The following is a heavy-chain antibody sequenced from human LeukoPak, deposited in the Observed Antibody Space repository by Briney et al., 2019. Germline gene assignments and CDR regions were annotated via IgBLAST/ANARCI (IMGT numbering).Heavy chain of an antibody. V-gene: IGHV3-53*01. CDR2: MQSGGST. J-gene: IGHJ2*01. Sequence: GGSLRLSCAASGMTVSSKYMSCVRQAPGKGLEWVSVMQSGGSTYYADSVKGRFTISRDNSKNTLYLQMNSLRVEDTAVYYCARDGGAGWYFDLWGRGTLVTVSS. CDR3: ARDGGAGWYFDL. CDR1: GMTVSSKY. D-gene: IGHD3-16*01.